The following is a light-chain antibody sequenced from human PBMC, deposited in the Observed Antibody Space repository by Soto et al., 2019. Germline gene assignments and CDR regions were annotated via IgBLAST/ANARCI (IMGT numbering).Light chain of an antibody. CDR1: QSVSNN. Sequence: EVEMTQSPATLSVSPGERATLSCRASQSVSNNLAWYQQKPGQAPRLLISGASTRATGIPARFSGSGSETEFTLTISSVQSEDFAVYYCQQFNTWPETFGPGTKVDIK. J-gene: IGKJ3*01. CDR3: QQFNTWPET. V-gene: IGKV3-15*01. CDR2: GAS.